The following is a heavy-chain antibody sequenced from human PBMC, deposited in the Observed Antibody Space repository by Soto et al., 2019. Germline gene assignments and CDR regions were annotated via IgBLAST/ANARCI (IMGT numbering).Heavy chain of an antibody. CDR1: GYTPTELS. D-gene: IGHD1-7*01. J-gene: IGHJ4*02. Sequence: EASGKVSCKVSGYTPTELSMHWVRQAPGKVLEWMGGFDPEDGETIYAQKFQGRVTMTEDTSTDTAYMELSSLRSEDTAVYYCATETGTTAYWGQGTLVTVSS. CDR3: ATETGTTAY. CDR2: FDPEDGET. V-gene: IGHV1-24*01.